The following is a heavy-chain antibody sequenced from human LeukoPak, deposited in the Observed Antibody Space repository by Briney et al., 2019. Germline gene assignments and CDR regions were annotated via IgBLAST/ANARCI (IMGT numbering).Heavy chain of an antibody. CDR2: IIPIFGTA. J-gene: IGHJ3*02. Sequence: ASVKVSCKASGGTFSSYAISWVRQAPGQGLEWMGGIIPIFGTANYAQKFQGGVTITTDESTSTAYMELSSLRSEDTAVYYCAREEAVRDYGGKRGAFDIWGQGTMVTVSS. V-gene: IGHV1-69*05. CDR3: AREEAVRDYGGKRGAFDI. D-gene: IGHD4-23*01. CDR1: GGTFSSYA.